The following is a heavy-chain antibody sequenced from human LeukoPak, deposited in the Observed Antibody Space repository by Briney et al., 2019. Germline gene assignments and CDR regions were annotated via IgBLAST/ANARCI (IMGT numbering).Heavy chain of an antibody. CDR1: GGSVSSYY. Sequence: SETLSLTCTVSGGSVSSYYWSWTRQPPGKGLEWIGSIYYSGSTYYNPSLKSRVTISVDTSKNQFSLKLSSVTAADTAVYYCAILEWLSLDFDYMGVWGKGTTVTVSS. CDR3: AILEWLSLDFDYMGV. J-gene: IGHJ6*03. D-gene: IGHD3-3*01. CDR2: IYYSGST. V-gene: IGHV4-59*05.